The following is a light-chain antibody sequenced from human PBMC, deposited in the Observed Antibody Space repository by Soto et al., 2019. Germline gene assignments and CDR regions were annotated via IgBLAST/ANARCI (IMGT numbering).Light chain of an antibody. CDR1: QSVSSK. Sequence: EIVITQSPATLSVSPGERATLSCRASQSVSSKLAWYQQKPGQAPRLLIYGASTRATGIPARFSGSGSGTEFTLTISSLQSEDFAVYYCQQYNNWPPQFTFGGGTKVAI. CDR2: GAS. V-gene: IGKV3-15*01. CDR3: QQYNNWPPQFT. J-gene: IGKJ4*01.